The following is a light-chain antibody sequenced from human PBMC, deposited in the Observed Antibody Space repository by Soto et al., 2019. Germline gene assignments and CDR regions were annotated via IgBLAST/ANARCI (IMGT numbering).Light chain of an antibody. J-gene: IGKJ5*01. CDR3: QQYNNWPPIT. Sequence: EIMMTQSPATLSVSPGERATLSCRASQSVRNNLAWYQHKPGQVPRLLIYYASTRATGIPARFSGSGSGTKFTLTISSLQSEDVAVYYCQQYNNWPPITFGQGTRLEIK. CDR2: YAS. V-gene: IGKV3-15*01. CDR1: QSVRNN.